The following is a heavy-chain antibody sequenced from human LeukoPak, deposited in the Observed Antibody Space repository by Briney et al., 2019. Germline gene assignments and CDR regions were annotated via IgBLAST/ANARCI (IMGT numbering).Heavy chain of an antibody. CDR3: ARIGTFHVQFDY. J-gene: IGHJ4*02. CDR2: IYYSGST. D-gene: IGHD2/OR15-2a*01. CDR1: GGSISSYY. Sequence: SETLSLTCTVSGGSISSYYWSWIRQPPGKGLEWIGYIYYSGSTNYNPSLKSRVTISVDTFKNQFSLKLSSRTAADTALYYCARIGTFHVQFDYWVQGTLVTVSS. V-gene: IGHV4-59*01.